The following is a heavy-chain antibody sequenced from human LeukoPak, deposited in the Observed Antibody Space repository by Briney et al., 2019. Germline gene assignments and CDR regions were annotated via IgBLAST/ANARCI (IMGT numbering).Heavy chain of an antibody. CDR1: GYTFISYS. CDR3: ARAESSGWAFHGY. Sequence: GASMKVSCKASGYTFISYSLTWVRQAPGQGLEWMGWISAYNGNTNYAQKLQGRVTMTTDTSTSTAYMELRSLRSDDTAVYYCARAESSGWAFHGYWGQGTLVTVSS. V-gene: IGHV1-18*01. D-gene: IGHD6-19*01. CDR2: ISAYNGNT. J-gene: IGHJ4*02.